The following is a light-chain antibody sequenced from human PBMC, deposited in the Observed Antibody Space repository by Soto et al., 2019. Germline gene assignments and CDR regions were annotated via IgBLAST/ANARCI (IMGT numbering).Light chain of an antibody. CDR3: CADAGRSTYV. V-gene: IGLV2-23*02. Sequence: QSALTQPASVSGSPRQSITISCTRTSSDVGSYNFVSWYQQHPGEVPKVMIYEVSKRPSGVSDRFSGSKSGNTASLTISGLQAEDEADYYCCADAGRSTYVFGTGTKLTVL. CDR2: EVS. CDR1: SSDVGSYNF. J-gene: IGLJ1*01.